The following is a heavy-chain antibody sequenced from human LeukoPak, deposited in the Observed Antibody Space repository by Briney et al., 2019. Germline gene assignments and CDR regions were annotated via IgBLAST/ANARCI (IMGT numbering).Heavy chain of an antibody. CDR2: ISWNSGSI. D-gene: IGHD3-22*01. CDR3: APIVSRNYYDSSGYHH. CDR1: GFTFDDYA. J-gene: IGHJ4*02. Sequence: PGGSLRLSCAASGFTFDDYAMHWVRQTPGKGLEWVSGISWNSGSIGYADSVKGRFTISRDNAKNSLYLQMNSLRAEDTAVYYCAPIVSRNYYDSSGYHHWGQGTLVTVSS. V-gene: IGHV3-9*01.